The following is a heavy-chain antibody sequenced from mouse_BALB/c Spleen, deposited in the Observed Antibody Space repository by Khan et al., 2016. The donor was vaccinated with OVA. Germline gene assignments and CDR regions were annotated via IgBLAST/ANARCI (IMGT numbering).Heavy chain of an antibody. CDR2: IYPGDGRT. V-gene: IGHV1S50*01. J-gene: IGHJ1*01. D-gene: IGHD1-1*01. CDR1: GYTFIRNY. Sequence: QVQLQQSGPEVVKPGASVKMSCKTSGYTFIRNYVHWVKQRPGQGLDWIGWIYPGDGRTKYNEKFKGKTTLTADNSSSIAYMLLSSLTSEDSAIYFCAISYYGSYWYFDVWGAGTTVTVSS. CDR3: AISYYGSYWYFDV.